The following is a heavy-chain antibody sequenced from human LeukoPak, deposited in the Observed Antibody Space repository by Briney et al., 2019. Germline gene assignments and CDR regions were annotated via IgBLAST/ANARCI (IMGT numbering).Heavy chain of an antibody. CDR1: GYTFTGYY. D-gene: IGHD4-17*01. J-gene: IGHJ6*02. V-gene: IGHV1-2*02. CDR2: INPNSGGT. CDR3: ARDATTVTNYGMDV. Sequence: ASVKVSCKASGYTFTGYYMHWVRQAPGQGLEWMGWINPNSGGTNYAQKCQGRVTMTRDTSISTAYMELSRLRSDDTAVYYCARDATTVTNYGMDVWGQGTTVTVSS.